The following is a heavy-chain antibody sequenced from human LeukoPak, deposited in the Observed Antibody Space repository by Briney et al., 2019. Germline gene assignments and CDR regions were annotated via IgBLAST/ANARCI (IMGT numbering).Heavy chain of an antibody. Sequence: GASVKVSCKASGYTFTSYYMHWVRQAPGQGLEWMGWISAYNGNTNYAQKLQGRVTMTTDTSTSTAYMELRSLRSDDTAVYYCARDTAGYYDSSGFLKDYWGQGTLVTVSS. CDR1: GYTFTSYY. V-gene: IGHV1-18*04. CDR3: ARDTAGYYDSSGFLKDY. J-gene: IGHJ4*02. D-gene: IGHD3-22*01. CDR2: ISAYNGNT.